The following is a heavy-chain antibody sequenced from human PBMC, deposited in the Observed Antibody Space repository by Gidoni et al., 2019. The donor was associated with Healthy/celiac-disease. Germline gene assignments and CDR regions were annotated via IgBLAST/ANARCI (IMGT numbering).Heavy chain of an antibody. CDR2: IYHSGST. Sequence: QVQLQESRPGLVKPSETLYLTCTVSGSSISSGYYWVWIRQPQVKGLEWIGSIYHSGSTYYNPSLKSRVTISVDTSKNQFSLKLSAVTAADTAVYYCARCPPSAGYGDYSHFDYWGQGTLVTVS. CDR3: ARCPPSAGYGDYSHFDY. D-gene: IGHD4-17*01. CDR1: GSSISSGYY. V-gene: IGHV4-38-2*02. J-gene: IGHJ4*02.